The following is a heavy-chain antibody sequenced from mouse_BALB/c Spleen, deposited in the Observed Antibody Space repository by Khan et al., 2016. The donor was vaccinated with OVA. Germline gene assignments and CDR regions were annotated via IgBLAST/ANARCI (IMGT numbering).Heavy chain of an antibody. D-gene: IGHD2-12*01. CDR1: GYTFTTAG. Sequence: QIQLVQSGPELKKSEETVRISCKASGYTFTTAGMQWVQKMPGKGLKWIGWINTHSGVPKYAEDFKGRFAFSLETSDSTAYLQITNLKNEDTATYFWARGGTAYYKFAGDVMDYLSQGTLATVSS. V-gene: IGHV9-4*02. CDR3: ARGGTAYYKFAGDVMDY. J-gene: IGHJ4*01. CDR2: INTHSGVP.